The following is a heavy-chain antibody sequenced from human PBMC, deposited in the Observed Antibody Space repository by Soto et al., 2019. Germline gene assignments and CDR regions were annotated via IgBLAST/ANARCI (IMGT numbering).Heavy chain of an antibody. Sequence: PGGSLRLSCGASGFTFSNYAMHWVRQAPGKGPEWVAVLSSDGGTKHYADTVKGRFTISRDNSNNTLYLQMNNLRAEDTAVYYCAKDRSPYGSGSYYTDYWGQGTLVTVSS. CDR2: LSSDGGTK. J-gene: IGHJ4*02. D-gene: IGHD3-10*01. V-gene: IGHV3-30*18. CDR3: AKDRSPYGSGSYYTDY. CDR1: GFTFSNYA.